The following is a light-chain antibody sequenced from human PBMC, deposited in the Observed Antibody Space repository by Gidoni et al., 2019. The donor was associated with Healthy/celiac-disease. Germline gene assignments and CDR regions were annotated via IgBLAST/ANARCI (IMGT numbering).Light chain of an antibody. CDR1: QSLLHSNGYNY. CDR3: MQALQTLWT. Sequence: DIVMTQSPLSLPVTPGEPASISCRSSQSLLHSNGYNYLDWYLQKPGQSPQLLIYLGSNRASGVPDRCRGSGSGTDFTLKISRVEAEDVGVYYCMQALQTLWTFXXXTKVEIK. J-gene: IGKJ1*01. CDR2: LGS. V-gene: IGKV2-28*01.